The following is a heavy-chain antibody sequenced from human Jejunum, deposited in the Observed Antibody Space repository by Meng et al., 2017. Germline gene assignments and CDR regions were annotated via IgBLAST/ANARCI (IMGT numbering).Heavy chain of an antibody. D-gene: IGHD6-19*01. V-gene: IGHV3-23*01. Sequence: GESLKISCVVSGFSFSSYAMSWVRQAPGKGLEWVSAIWSNSAKSYYADSVKGRFTISRDNAKNTLDLQMNSLRAEDTAVYYCICYSSGWHWGQGTRVTVSS. CDR3: ICYSSGWH. CDR1: GFSFSSYA. J-gene: IGHJ4*02. CDR2: IWSNSAKS.